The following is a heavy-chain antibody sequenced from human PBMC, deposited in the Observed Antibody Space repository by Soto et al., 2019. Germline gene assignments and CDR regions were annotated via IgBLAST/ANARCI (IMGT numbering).Heavy chain of an antibody. J-gene: IGHJ5*02. CDR2: IDNDGSIT. V-gene: IGHV3-74*01. CDR3: TKFSGPSSAPAA. CDR1: GFTFSTYW. Sequence: GGSLRLSCAASGFTFSTYWMHWVRQAPGKGLVWVAHIDNDGSITSYADSVKGRFIISLDDLTNTAHLHMSSLKTEDTATYYCTKFSGPSSAPAALGPGTLVTVSS. D-gene: IGHD1-26*01.